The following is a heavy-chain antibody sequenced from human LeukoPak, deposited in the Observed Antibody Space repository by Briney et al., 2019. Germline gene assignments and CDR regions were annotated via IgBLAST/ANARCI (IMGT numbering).Heavy chain of an antibody. CDR3: ARVGGYSYGYDY. D-gene: IGHD5-18*01. CDR1: GYTFSDYA. V-gene: IGHV1-3*01. J-gene: IGHJ4*02. Sequence: ASVKVSCKASGYTFSDYAMHWVRQAPGQRFEWMGWIDAGNGDTRYSQKFQGRVTITRDTSASTAYIELRSLRSEDTAMYYCARVGGYSYGYDYWGQGTLVTVSS. CDR2: IDAGNGDT.